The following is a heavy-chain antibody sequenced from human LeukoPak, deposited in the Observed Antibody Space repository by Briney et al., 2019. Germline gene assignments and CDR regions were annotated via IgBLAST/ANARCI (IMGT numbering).Heavy chain of an antibody. CDR1: GFTFSSYG. V-gene: IGHV3-33*01. CDR3: ARDKLLGPTDY. J-gene: IGHJ4*02. D-gene: IGHD2/OR15-2a*01. CDR2: IWYDGSNK. Sequence: GGSLRLSCAASGFTFSSYGMPWVRQAPGRGLEWVAVIWYDGSNKYYADSVKGRFTISRDNSKNTLYLQMNSLRAEDTAVYYCARDKLLGPTDYWGQGTLVTVSS.